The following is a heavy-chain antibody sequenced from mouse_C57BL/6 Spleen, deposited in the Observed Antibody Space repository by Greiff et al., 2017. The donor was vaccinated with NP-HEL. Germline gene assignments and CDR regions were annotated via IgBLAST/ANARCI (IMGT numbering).Heavy chain of an antibody. J-gene: IGHJ4*01. CDR1: GFTFSDYG. CDR3: ARPNLYGSSSYYAMDY. Sequence: EVQGVESGGGLVKPGGSLKLSCAASGFTFSDYGMHWVRQAPEKGLEWVAYISSGSSTIYYADTVKGRFTISRDNAKNTLFLQMTSLRSEDTAMYYCARPNLYGSSSYYAMDYWGQGTSVTVSS. CDR2: ISSGSSTI. D-gene: IGHD1-1*01. V-gene: IGHV5-17*01.